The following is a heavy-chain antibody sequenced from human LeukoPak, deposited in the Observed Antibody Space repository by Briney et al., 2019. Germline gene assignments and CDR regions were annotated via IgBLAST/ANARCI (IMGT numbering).Heavy chain of an antibody. CDR2: IYYSGST. D-gene: IGHD3-22*01. V-gene: IGHV4-30-4*01. J-gene: IGHJ3*02. Sequence: PSETLSLTCTVSGGSISSGDYYWSWIRQPPGKGLEWIGYIYYSGSTYYNPSPKSRVTISVDTSKNQFSLKLSSVTAADAAVYYCARPIGGYYYTAFDIWGQGTMVTVSS. CDR1: GGSISSGDYY. CDR3: ARPIGGYYYTAFDI.